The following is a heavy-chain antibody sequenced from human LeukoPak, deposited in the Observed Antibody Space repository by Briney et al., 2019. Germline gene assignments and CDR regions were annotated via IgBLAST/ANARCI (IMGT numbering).Heavy chain of an antibody. D-gene: IGHD6-13*01. Sequence: ASVKVSCKASGFTFTSSAMQWVRQARGQRLEWIGWIVVGSGNTNYAQKFQERVTITRDMSTSTAYMELSSLRSEDTAVYYCARWLRGIAEEDGVDVWGQGTTVTVSS. CDR3: ARWLRGIAEEDGVDV. V-gene: IGHV1-58*02. CDR1: GFTFTSSA. J-gene: IGHJ6*02. CDR2: IVVGSGNT.